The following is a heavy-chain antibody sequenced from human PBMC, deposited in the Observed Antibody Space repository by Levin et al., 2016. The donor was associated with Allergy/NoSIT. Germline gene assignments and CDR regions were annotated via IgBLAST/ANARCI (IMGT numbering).Heavy chain of an antibody. CDR2: ISAYNGNT. J-gene: IGHJ6*02. V-gene: IGHV1-18*01. Sequence: ASVKVSCKASGYTFTSYGISWVRQAPGQGLEWMGWISAYNGNTNYAQKLQGRVTMTTDTSTSTAYMELRSLRSDDTAVYYCARDRYSGYAGYYYYGMDVWGQGTTVTVSS. CDR1: GYTFTSYG. CDR3: ARDRYSGYAGYYYYGMDV. D-gene: IGHD5-12*01.